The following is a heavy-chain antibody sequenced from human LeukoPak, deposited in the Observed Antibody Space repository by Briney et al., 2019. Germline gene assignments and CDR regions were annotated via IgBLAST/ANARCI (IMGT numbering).Heavy chain of an antibody. CDR3: AKDKAGLHAKMFDY. Sequence: PGGSLRLSCAASGFTFDDYAMHWVRQAPGRGLEWVSGISWNSGSIGYADSVKGRFTISRDNAKNSLYLQMNSLRAEDTALYYCAKDKAGLHAKMFDYWGQGTLVTVSS. V-gene: IGHV3-9*01. D-gene: IGHD6-13*01. CDR2: ISWNSGSI. CDR1: GFTFDDYA. J-gene: IGHJ4*02.